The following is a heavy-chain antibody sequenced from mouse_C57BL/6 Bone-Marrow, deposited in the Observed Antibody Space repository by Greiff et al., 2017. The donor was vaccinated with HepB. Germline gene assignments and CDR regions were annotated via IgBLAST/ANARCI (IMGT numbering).Heavy chain of an antibody. Sequence: EVQVVESGGGLVQPGGSMKLSCVASGFTFSNYWMNWVRQSPEKGLEWVAQIRLKSDNYATHYAESVKGRFTISRDDSKSSVYLQMNNLRAEDTGIYYCTGDGNFFFDYWGQGTTLTVSS. J-gene: IGHJ2*01. CDR3: TGDGNFFFDY. CDR1: GFTFSNYW. CDR2: IRLKSDNYAT. D-gene: IGHD2-1*01. V-gene: IGHV6-3*01.